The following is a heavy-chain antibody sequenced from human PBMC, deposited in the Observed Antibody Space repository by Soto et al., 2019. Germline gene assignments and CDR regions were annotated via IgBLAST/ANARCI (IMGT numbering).Heavy chain of an antibody. CDR1: EVSFVNYA. Sequence: PVGSLRLSCGAAEVSFVNYAVNWVRQAPGKGLEWVSGLSGSGTSTYYADSVKGRFTISRDNSRDTLFLQMNSLTADDTAVYYCAKATTNGGWFNPFDSWGQGALVTVS. V-gene: IGHV3-23*01. D-gene: IGHD6-19*01. CDR3: AKATTNGGWFNPFDS. CDR2: LSGSGTST. J-gene: IGHJ4*02.